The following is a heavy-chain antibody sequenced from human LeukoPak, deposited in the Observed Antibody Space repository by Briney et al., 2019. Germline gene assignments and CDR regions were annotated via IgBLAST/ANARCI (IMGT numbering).Heavy chain of an antibody. CDR3: ARVQSRDYDFWSGYWRRAFDI. Sequence: GASVKVSCKASGYTFTDYYIHWVRQAPGQGLEWMGWINPNNGGTNYAQKFQGRVTMTRGTSISTAYMELSSLRSDDTAVYYCARVQSRDYDFWSGYWRRAFDIWGQGTMVTVSS. CDR2: INPNNGGT. D-gene: IGHD3-3*01. V-gene: IGHV1-2*02. J-gene: IGHJ3*02. CDR1: GYTFTDYY.